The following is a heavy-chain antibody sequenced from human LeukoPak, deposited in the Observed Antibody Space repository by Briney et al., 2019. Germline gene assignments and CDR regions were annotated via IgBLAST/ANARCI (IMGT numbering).Heavy chain of an antibody. CDR3: ARRGMDV. CDR1: GYTFAKYA. CDR2: INAGNGNT. V-gene: IGHV1-3*01. J-gene: IGHJ6*02. Sequence: EASVKVSCKASGYTFAKYAIHWVRQAPGQRLEWMGWINAGNGNTKYSQKFQGRVTITRDTSASTAYMELSSLRSEDTAVYYCARRGMDVRGQGTTVTVSS.